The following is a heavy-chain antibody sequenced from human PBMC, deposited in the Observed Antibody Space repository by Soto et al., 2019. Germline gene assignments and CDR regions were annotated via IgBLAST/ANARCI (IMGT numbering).Heavy chain of an antibody. CDR1: GFSLSTSGVG. J-gene: IGHJ5*02. CDR3: AHINGIADYVWGSYRRRPYNWFDP. D-gene: IGHD3-16*02. Sequence: QITLKESGPTLVKPTQTLTLTCTFSGFSLSTSGVGVGWIRQPPGKALEWLALIYWDDDKRYSPSLKSRLTITKDTSKNQVVLTMTNMDPVDTATYYCAHINGIADYVWGSYRRRPYNWFDPWGQGTLVTVSS. V-gene: IGHV2-5*02. CDR2: IYWDDDK.